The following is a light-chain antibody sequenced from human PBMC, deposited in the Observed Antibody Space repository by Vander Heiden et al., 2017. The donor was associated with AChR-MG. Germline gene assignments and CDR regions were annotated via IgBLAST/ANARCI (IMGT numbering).Light chain of an antibody. CDR3: IQSLETPVT. Sequence: DIVMTQSPLSLPVTPGESASISCPSSQSLLQSDAHNYLEWYLQKPGQSPQLLIYLGSNRASGVPDRFSGSGSITGFTLKISRVEAEDVGVYFCIQSLETPVTFGEGTKVEI. V-gene: IGKV2-28*01. CDR2: LGS. J-gene: IGKJ4*01. CDR1: QSLLQSDAHNY.